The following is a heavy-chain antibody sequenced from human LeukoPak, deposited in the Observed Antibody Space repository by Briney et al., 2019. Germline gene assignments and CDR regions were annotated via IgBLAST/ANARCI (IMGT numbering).Heavy chain of an antibody. J-gene: IGHJ6*03. CDR1: GGSFSDYY. V-gene: IGHV4-34*01. CDR3: ASGPQGYYYYMDV. Sequence: SETLSLTCAFYGGSFSDYYWSWIRQPPGKGLEWIGTIHYTGSTYDNPSLKSRVTISADRSKNQFSLKLSSVTAADTAVYYCASGPQGYYYYMDVWGKGTTVTISS. CDR2: IHYTGST.